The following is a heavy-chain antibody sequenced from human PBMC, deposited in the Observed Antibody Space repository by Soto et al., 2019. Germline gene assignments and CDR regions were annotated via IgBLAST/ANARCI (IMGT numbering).Heavy chain of an antibody. CDR3: ATLPRTIERTPAAIRSCDS. V-gene: IGHV1-24*01. CDR1: GSSLTVLY. CDR2: LDAGNRET. J-gene: IGHJ4*02. Sequence: VASVKVSCKVSGSSLTVLYIHWVRPAPGKGLVGMSGLDAGNRETPYAQKLQGRGTMTKGTTTATTYMQLISLSSEDTYMYSCATLPRTIERTPAAIRSCDSWGQGTLGTVAS. D-gene: IGHD2-2*01.